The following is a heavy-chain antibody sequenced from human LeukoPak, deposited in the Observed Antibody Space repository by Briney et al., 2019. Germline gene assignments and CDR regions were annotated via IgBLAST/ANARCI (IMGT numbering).Heavy chain of an antibody. V-gene: IGHV4-61*02. Sequence: SQTLSLTCTVSGGSISSGSYYWSWIRQPAGKGLEWIGRIYTSGSTNYNPSLKSRVTISVDTSKNQFSLTLSSVTAADTAVYYCARLIVEVNWLDPWGQGTLVTVSS. CDR1: GGSISSGSYY. CDR3: ARLIVEVNWLDP. CDR2: IYTSGST. D-gene: IGHD3-22*01. J-gene: IGHJ5*02.